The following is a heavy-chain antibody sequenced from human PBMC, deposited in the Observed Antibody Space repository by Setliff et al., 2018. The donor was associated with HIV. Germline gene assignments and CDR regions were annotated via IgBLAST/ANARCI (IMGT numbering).Heavy chain of an antibody. D-gene: IGHD4-17*01. Sequence: TGGSLRLSCVASGFTFGDFEMNWVRQAPGKGLEWIAYISANDDTVLYADSVKGRFSVSRDNAENSLSLQMSGLRDDDTALYFCATSSPPDDYGDLGGIDHWGQGTLVTVSS. CDR1: GFTFGDFE. CDR2: ISANDDTV. J-gene: IGHJ4*02. CDR3: ATSSPPDDYGDLGGIDH. V-gene: IGHV3-48*03.